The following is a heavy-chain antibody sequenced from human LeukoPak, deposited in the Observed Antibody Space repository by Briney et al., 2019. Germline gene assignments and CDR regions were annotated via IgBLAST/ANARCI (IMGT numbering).Heavy chain of an antibody. J-gene: IGHJ4*02. CDR1: GFTFSDSY. D-gene: IGHD7-27*01. V-gene: IGHV3-11*01. CDR2: ISSSGGTI. CDR3: AKEGGDWGEGYFDY. Sequence: PGGSLRLSCAASGFTFSDSYMSWLRQVPGKGLEWISYISSSGGTIYYADSVEGRFTISRDNAKNSLYLQMNSLRAEDTAVYYCAKEGGDWGEGYFDYWGQGTLVTVSS.